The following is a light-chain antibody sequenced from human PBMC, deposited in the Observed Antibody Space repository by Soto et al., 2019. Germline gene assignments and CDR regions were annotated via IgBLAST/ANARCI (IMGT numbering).Light chain of an antibody. CDR2: DVS. J-gene: IGLJ1*01. CDR3: SSYTSSSTS. Sequence: QSVLTQPASVSGSPGQSITISCTGTSSDVGGYNYVSWYQQHPGKANKLMIYDVSNRPSGVSNRFSGSKSGNTASLSISGLQAEDEADYYCSSYTSSSTSFGTGTKVTVL. V-gene: IGLV2-14*01. CDR1: SSDVGGYNY.